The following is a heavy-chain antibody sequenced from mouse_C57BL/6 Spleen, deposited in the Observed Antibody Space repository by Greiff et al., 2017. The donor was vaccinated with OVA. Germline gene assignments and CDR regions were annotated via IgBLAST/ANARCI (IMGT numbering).Heavy chain of an antibody. D-gene: IGHD1-1*01. V-gene: IGHV1-81*01. CDR2: IYPRSGNT. Sequence: VQLQQSGAELARPGASVKLSCKASGYTFTSYGISWVKQRTGQGLEWIGEIYPRSGNTYYNEKFKGKATLTADKSSSTAYMELRSLTSEDSAVYFCARMDTTVVALYYFDYWGQGTTLTVSS. J-gene: IGHJ2*01. CDR1: GYTFTSYG. CDR3: ARMDTTVVALYYFDY.